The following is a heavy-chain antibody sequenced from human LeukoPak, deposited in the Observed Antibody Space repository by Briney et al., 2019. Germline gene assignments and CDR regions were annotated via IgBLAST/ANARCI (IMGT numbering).Heavy chain of an antibody. V-gene: IGHV3-30-3*01. CDR2: ISYDGSNK. CDR1: GFTFSSYA. Sequence: GRSLRLSCAASGFTFSSYAMHWVRQAPGKGLEWVAVISYDGSNKYYADSVKGRFTISRDNSKNTLYLQMNSLRAEDTAVYYCARDTLPYSSSWGPFDYWGQGTLVTVSS. CDR3: ARDTLPYSSSWGPFDY. D-gene: IGHD6-13*01. J-gene: IGHJ4*02.